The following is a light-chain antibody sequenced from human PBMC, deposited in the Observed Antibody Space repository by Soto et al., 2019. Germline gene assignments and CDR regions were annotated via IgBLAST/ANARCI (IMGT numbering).Light chain of an antibody. Sequence: DIQMTQSPSTLSASVGDSVTITCRASHSLLSWLAWYQQKPGKAPKLLISGASSLQSGVPSRFSGSASGTEFTLTISSLQPDDIATYYCQQCHRYLTFGQGTKVDI. J-gene: IGKJ1*01. CDR3: QQCHRYLT. CDR1: HSLLSW. CDR2: GAS. V-gene: IGKV1-5*01.